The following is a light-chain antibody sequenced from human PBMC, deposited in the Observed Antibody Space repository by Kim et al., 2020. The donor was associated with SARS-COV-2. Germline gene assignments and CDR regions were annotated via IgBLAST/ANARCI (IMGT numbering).Light chain of an antibody. CDR3: AAWDASVTAWV. V-gene: IGLV10-54*01. CDR2: RDK. Sequence: HTATLNCTGNSDNVGAQGAAWLQQTQGHSPKLLCYRDKNRPSGVAERFSASGSGNTASLTIVGLQPEHEADYYCAAWDASVTAWVFGGGTQLTVL. J-gene: IGLJ3*02. CDR1: SDNVGAQG.